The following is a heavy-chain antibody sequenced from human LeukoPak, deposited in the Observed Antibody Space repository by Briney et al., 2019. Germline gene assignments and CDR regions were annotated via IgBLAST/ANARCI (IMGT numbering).Heavy chain of an antibody. Sequence: SDTLSLTCTVSGYSISSGYYWGWIRQPPGKGLEWIGSIYHSGSTYYNPSLKSRVTISVDTSKNQFSLKVSSVTAADTAVYYCARRKDSSGYFGRMGWFDPWGQGTLVTVSS. CDR1: GYSISSGYY. J-gene: IGHJ5*02. V-gene: IGHV4-38-2*02. D-gene: IGHD3-22*01. CDR3: ARRKDSSGYFGRMGWFDP. CDR2: IYHSGST.